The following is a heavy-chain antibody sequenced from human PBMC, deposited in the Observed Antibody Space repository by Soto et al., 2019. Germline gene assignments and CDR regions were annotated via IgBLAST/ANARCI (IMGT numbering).Heavy chain of an antibody. J-gene: IGHJ3*02. V-gene: IGHV1-69*13. D-gene: IGHD2-2*02. CDR2: IIPIFGTA. Sequence: ASVKVSCKASGGTFSSYAISGVLQSPVQWLEWMGGIIPIFGTANYAQKFQGRVTITADESTSTAYMELSSLRSEDTAVYYCAKGRLGYCSSTSCYSAFDIWGQGTMVTVSS. CDR1: GGTFSSYA. CDR3: AKGRLGYCSSTSCYSAFDI.